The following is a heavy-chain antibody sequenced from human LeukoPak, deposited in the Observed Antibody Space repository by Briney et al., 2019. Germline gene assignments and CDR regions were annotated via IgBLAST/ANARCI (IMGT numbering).Heavy chain of an antibody. CDR2: IYTSGST. V-gene: IGHV4-61*02. CDR3: ARDLLSGIPGWFDP. J-gene: IGHJ5*02. D-gene: IGHD6-13*01. Sequence: PSETLSLTCTVSGGSISSGSYYWSWTRQPAGKGLGWIGRIYTSGSTNYNPSLKSRVTISVDTSKNQFSLKLSSVTAADTAVYYCARDLLSGIPGWFDPWGQGTLVTVSS. CDR1: GGSISSGSYY.